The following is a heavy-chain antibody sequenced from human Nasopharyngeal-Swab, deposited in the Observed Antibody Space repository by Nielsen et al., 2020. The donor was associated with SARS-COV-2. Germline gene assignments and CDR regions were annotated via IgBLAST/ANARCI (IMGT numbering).Heavy chain of an antibody. V-gene: IGHV3-7*01. CDR2: IKQDGSEK. CDR3: ARDDSYENYGMDV. J-gene: IGHJ6*02. D-gene: IGHD5-12*01. Sequence: GESLKISCAASGFTFSSYWMSWVRQAPGKGLEWVANIKQDGSEKYYVDSVKCRFTISRDNAKNSLYLQMNSLRAEDTAVYYCARDDSYENYGMDVWGQGTTVTVSS. CDR1: GFTFSSYW.